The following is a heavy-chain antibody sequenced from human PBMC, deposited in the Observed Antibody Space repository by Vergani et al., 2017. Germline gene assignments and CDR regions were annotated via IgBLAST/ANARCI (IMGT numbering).Heavy chain of an antibody. CDR1: GYTFTNYN. J-gene: IGHJ4*02. Sequence: QVQLVQSGSELKKPGASVKVSCKASGYTFTNYNINWLRQAPGQGPEWMGWINTNTGNPTNAQDFTGRFVFSLDTSVNTAYLQISSLKAEDSAVYYCVRKGLGTTKVDFDFWGQGTLVSVSS. V-gene: IGHV7-4-1*02. CDR2: INTNTGNP. CDR3: VRKGLGTTKVDFDF. D-gene: IGHD3-16*01.